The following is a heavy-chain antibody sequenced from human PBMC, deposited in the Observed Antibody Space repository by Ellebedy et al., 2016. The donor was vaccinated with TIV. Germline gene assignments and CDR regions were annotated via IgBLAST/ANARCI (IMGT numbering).Heavy chain of an antibody. CDR2: IYYNGST. D-gene: IGHD6-19*01. V-gene: IGHV4-39*02. J-gene: IGHJ4*02. Sequence: MPSETLSLTCTVSGGSINTRNSSWGWIRQPPGKGLEWIATIYYNGSTHYAPSLKRRVTISVDTPKNHFSLRLNSVTATDTSVYYGAASAEVPGWIENWGQGILVTVAS. CDR1: GGSINTRNSS. CDR3: AASAEVPGWIEN.